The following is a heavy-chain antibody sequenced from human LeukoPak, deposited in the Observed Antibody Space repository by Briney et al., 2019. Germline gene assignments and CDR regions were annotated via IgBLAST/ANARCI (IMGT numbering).Heavy chain of an antibody. J-gene: IGHJ4*02. CDR3: ARVLAVAGDDY. V-gene: IGHV4-31*03. CDR2: IYYSGST. D-gene: IGHD6-19*01. CDR1: GGSISSGGCY. Sequence: SETLSLTCTVSGGSISSGGCYWSCIRQHPGKGLEWIGYIYYSGSTYYNPSLKSRVTISVDTSKNQFSLKLSSVTAADTAVYYCARVLAVAGDDYWGQGTLVTVSS.